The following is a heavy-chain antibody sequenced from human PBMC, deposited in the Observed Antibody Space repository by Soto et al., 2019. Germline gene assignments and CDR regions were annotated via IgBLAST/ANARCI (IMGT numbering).Heavy chain of an antibody. Sequence: SLTCTVSGVSISSSSYYWGWIRQPPGKGLEWIGSIYYSGSTYYNPSLKSRVTISVDTSKNQFSLKLSSVTAADTAVYYCARPNYGGTVDYWGQGTLVTVSS. CDR2: IYYSGST. CDR1: GVSISSSSYY. V-gene: IGHV4-39*01. J-gene: IGHJ4*02. CDR3: ARPNYGGTVDY. D-gene: IGHD4-17*01.